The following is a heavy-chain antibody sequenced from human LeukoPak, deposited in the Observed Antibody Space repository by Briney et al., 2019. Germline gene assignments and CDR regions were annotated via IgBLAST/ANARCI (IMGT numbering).Heavy chain of an antibody. D-gene: IGHD6-19*01. CDR3: AKATSSGWGYAFDV. Sequence: PGGSLRPSCAGSGFTFHDYTMHWVRQPPGKGLEWVSLIRWDGGEIHYADSLKGRFTISRDNSKNSLFLQMNSLGIEDTALYYCAKATSSGWGYAFDVWGRGTMVTVSA. CDR2: IRWDGGEI. CDR1: GFTFHDYT. J-gene: IGHJ3*01. V-gene: IGHV3-43*01.